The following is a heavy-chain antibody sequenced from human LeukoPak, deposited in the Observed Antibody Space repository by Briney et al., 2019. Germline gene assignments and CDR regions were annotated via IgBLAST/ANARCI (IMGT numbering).Heavy chain of an antibody. V-gene: IGHV4-39*01. J-gene: IGHJ4*02. Sequence: SETLSLTCTVSGGSISGSSYYWGWIRQPPGKGLEWIGSIYYSGSTYYNPSLKSRVTISVGTSKNQFSLKLSSVTAADTAVYYCARDDFWSGYPGPDWGQGTLVTVSS. CDR2: IYYSGST. CDR3: ARDDFWSGYPGPD. D-gene: IGHD3-3*01. CDR1: GGSISGSSYY.